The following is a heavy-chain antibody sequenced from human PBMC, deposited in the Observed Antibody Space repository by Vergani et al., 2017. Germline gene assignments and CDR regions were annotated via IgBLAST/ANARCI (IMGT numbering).Heavy chain of an antibody. CDR3: AQNGYCSSTSCYGLFDH. D-gene: IGHD2-2*01. V-gene: IGHV1-69*13. J-gene: IGHJ4*02. Sequence: QVQLVQSGAEVKKPGASVKVSCKASGYTFTSYGISWVRQAPGQGLEWMGGIIPIFGTANYAQQFQGIVTITADVSTRTAYMELGSMRAEDTAVYYCAQNGYCSSTSCYGLFDHWGQGTLVTVSS. CDR2: IIPIFGTA. CDR1: GYTFTSYG.